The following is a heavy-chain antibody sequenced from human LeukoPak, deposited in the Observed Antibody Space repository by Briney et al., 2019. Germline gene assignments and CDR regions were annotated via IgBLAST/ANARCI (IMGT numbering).Heavy chain of an antibody. CDR1: GFTFSDYY. CDR3: ARIGRPAAFVI. Sequence: PGGSLRLSCAASGFTFSDYYMSWIRQAPGKGLEWVSYITSSGSTIYYADSMKGRFTISRDNAKHSLFLQLDSLRAEDTAVYYCARIGRPAAFVIWGQGTLVIVPS. CDR2: ITSSGSTI. V-gene: IGHV3-11*01. J-gene: IGHJ3*02. D-gene: IGHD6-6*01.